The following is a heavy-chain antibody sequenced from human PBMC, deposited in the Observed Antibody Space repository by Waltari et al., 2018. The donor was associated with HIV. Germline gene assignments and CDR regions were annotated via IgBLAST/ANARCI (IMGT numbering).Heavy chain of an antibody. CDR1: GGSIRSSGHY. Sequence: QLQLQESVPGLVRPSETLSLTCSVSGGSIRSSGHYWGWLRQSSGKGLEWVGSIYYTGTTYYSPSLKNRLTMSVDATNGQFSLTLKSVTAADTAIYYCARGTIESGVTAGFGFWGQGTLVAVSS. D-gene: IGHD2-21*02. V-gene: IGHV4-39*01. CDR2: IYYTGTT. J-gene: IGHJ4*02. CDR3: ARGTIESGVTAGFGF.